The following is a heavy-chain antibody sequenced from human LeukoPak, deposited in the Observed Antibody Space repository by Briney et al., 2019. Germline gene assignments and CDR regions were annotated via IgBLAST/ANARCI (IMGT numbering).Heavy chain of an antibody. Sequence: ASVKVSCKASGGTFSSYAISWVRQAPGQGLEWMGVIIPIFGTANYAQKFQGRVTITADESTSTAYMELSSLRSEDTAVYYCARVYCSSTSCYRANWFDPWGQGTLVTVSS. J-gene: IGHJ5*02. D-gene: IGHD2-2*01. CDR1: GGTFSSYA. CDR2: IIPIFGTA. CDR3: ARVYCSSTSCYRANWFDP. V-gene: IGHV1-69*01.